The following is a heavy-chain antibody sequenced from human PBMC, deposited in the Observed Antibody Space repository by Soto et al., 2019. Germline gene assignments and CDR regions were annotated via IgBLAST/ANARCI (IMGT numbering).Heavy chain of an antibody. J-gene: IGHJ5*02. D-gene: IGHD2-15*01. CDR2: IYYSGST. CDR1: GGSISSSSYY. V-gene: IGHV4-39*01. CDR3: ARQKGYCSGGSCYSIWFEP. Sequence: QLQLQESGPGLVKPSETLSLTCTVSGGSISSSSYYWGWIRQPPGKGLEWIGSIYYSGSTYYNPSLKSRVTISVDTSKNQFSLKLSSVTAADTAVYYCARQKGYCSGGSCYSIWFEPWGQGTLVTVSS.